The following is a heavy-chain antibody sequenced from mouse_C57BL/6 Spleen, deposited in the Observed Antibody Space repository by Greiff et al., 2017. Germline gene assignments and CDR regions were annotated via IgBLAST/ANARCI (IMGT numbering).Heavy chain of an antibody. CDR3: AREGCEYDWFAY. J-gene: IGHJ3*01. V-gene: IGHV1-55*01. Sequence: QVQLQQPGAELVKPGASVKMSCKASGYTFTSYWITWVKQRPGQGLEWIGDIYPGSGSTTYNEKFKSKATLTVDPSSSTAYMQLSSLTSEESAVDYCAREGCEYDWFAYWGQGTLVTVSA. D-gene: IGHD2-4*01. CDR1: GYTFTSYW. CDR2: IYPGSGST.